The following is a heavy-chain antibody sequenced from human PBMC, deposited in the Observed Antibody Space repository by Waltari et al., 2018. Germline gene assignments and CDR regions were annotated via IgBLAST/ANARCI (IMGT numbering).Heavy chain of an antibody. V-gene: IGHV1-8*03. CDR2: MNPKNGNT. Sequence: QVQLVQSGAEVKKPGASVKVSCKTSGYSFSDYDINWVRQATGQGLEWMGWMNPKNGNTGYEHKFQGRVTITSDTSTETVYMELSSLRVDDTAVYYCARVPGISVAGSDSWGQGTLVTVSS. D-gene: IGHD6-19*01. CDR1: GYSFSDYD. CDR3: ARVPGISVAGSDS. J-gene: IGHJ4*02.